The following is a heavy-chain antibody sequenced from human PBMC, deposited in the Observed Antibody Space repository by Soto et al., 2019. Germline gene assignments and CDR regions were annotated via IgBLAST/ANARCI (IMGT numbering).Heavy chain of an antibody. J-gene: IGHJ6*02. CDR1: GYTFTSYG. Sequence: QVQLVQSGAEVKKPGASVKVSCKASGYTFTSYGISWVRQAPGQGLEWMGWISAYNGNTNYAQKLQGRVTMTTDTSTSTAYXXLXSXXSDDTAVYYCARGWSYSGYDMPGGLVDYYYYGMDVWGQGTTVTVSS. V-gene: IGHV1-18*01. CDR3: ARGWSYSGYDMPGGLVDYYYYGMDV. D-gene: IGHD5-12*01. CDR2: ISAYNGNT.